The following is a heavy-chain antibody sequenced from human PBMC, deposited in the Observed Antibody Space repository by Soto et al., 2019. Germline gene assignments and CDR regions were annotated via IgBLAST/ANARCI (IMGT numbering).Heavy chain of an antibody. D-gene: IGHD3-3*01. V-gene: IGHV4-34*01. J-gene: IGHJ3*02. CDR1: GGSFSGYY. Sequence: QVQLQQWGAGLLKPSETLSLTCAVYGGSFSGYYWSWIRQPPGKGLEWIGEINHSGSTNYNPSLKSRVTISVDTSKNQFSLKLSSVTAADTAVYYCARGWVATIFGVRLARAFDIWGQGTMVTVSS. CDR2: INHSGST. CDR3: ARGWVATIFGVRLARAFDI.